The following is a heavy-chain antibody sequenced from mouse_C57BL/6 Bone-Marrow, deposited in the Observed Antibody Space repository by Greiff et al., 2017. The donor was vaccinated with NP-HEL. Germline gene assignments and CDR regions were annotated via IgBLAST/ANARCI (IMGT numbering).Heavy chain of an antibody. D-gene: IGHD2-1*01. Sequence: QVQLQQPGAELVRPGTSVKLSCKASGYTFTSYWMHWVKQRPGQGLEWIGVIDPSDSYTNYNQKFKGKATLTVDTSSSTAYMQRSSLTSEDSAVYYCARGGNYEDYWGQGTTLTVSS. CDR2: IDPSDSYT. J-gene: IGHJ2*01. CDR1: GYTFTSYW. CDR3: ARGGNYEDY. V-gene: IGHV1-59*01.